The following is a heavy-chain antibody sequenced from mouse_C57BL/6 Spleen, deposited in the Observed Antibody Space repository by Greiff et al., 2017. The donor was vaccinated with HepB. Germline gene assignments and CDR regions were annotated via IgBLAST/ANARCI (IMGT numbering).Heavy chain of an antibody. D-gene: IGHD1-1*01. Sequence: QVQLQQSGPELVKPGASVKISCKASGYAFSSSWMNWVKQRPGKGLEWIGRIYPGDGDTNYNGKFKGKATLTADKSSSTAYMQLSSLTSEDSAVYFCARNYYYGGWYFDVWGTGTTVTVSS. J-gene: IGHJ1*03. CDR2: IYPGDGDT. V-gene: IGHV1-82*01. CDR1: GYAFSSSW. CDR3: ARNYYYGGWYFDV.